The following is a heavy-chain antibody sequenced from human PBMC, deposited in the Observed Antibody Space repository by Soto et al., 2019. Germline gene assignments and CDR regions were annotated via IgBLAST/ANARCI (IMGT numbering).Heavy chain of an antibody. CDR1: GFPFTTYG. CDR2: ISYDGSNT. CDR3: VGGQFYFDY. D-gene: IGHD3-16*01. V-gene: IGHV3-30*03. J-gene: IGHJ4*02. Sequence: QVQLVESGGGVVQPGRSLRLSCAASGFPFTTYGMHWVRKGTGKGLEWVAVISYDGSNTYYADSVKGRFTISRDNSKNTLYLQLNSLRPEDIAFYYSVGGQFYFDYRGQGLLFTVSS.